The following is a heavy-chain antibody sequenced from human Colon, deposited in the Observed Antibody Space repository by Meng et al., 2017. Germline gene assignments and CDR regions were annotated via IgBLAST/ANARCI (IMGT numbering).Heavy chain of an antibody. D-gene: IGHD1-26*01. Sequence: HAGRRRVNPPLTLTLTRAVARDCVSSDSAAWNWNRQSSSRGLEWLGRTYYRSKWYNDYAVYVKSRITINPDTSKNQFSLQLNSVTPEDTAVYYCARDLIVGATRCYFDYWGQGTLVTVSS. CDR2: TYYRSKWYN. CDR3: ARDLIVGATRCYFDY. V-gene: IGHV6-1*01. CDR1: RDCVSSDSAA. J-gene: IGHJ4*02.